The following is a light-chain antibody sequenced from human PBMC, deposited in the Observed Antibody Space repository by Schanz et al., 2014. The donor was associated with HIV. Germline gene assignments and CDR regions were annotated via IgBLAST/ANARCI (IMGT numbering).Light chain of an antibody. CDR2: DAS. Sequence: EIVLTQSPAILSLSPGDRATLSCRASQSVSSHLAWYQQKPGQAPRLLIYDASNRATGIPARFSGSGSGTDFTLTINRLEPEDFAVYYCQQYHTSPSTFGGGTKVEIK. CDR1: QSVSSH. V-gene: IGKV3-11*01. CDR3: QQYHTSPST. J-gene: IGKJ4*01.